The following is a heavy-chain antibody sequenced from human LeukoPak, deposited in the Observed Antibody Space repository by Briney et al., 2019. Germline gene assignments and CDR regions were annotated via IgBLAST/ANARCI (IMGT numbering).Heavy chain of an antibody. CDR1: GGTFSSYA. CDR2: IIPIFGTA. D-gene: IGHD3-10*01. J-gene: IGHJ5*02. CDR3: ARDIYGSGSTVWFDP. V-gene: IGHV1-69*13. Sequence: PVASVKVSCKASGGTFSSYAISWVRQAPGQGLEWMGGIIPIFGTANYAQKFQGRVTITADESTSTAYMELSSLRSEDTAVYYCARDIYGSGSTVWFDPWGQGTQVTVSS.